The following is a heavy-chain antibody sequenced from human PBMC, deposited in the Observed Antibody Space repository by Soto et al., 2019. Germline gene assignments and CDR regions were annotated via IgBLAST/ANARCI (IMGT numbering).Heavy chain of an antibody. CDR1: GVTFSNFE. CDR3: ARAECSSPDCLTAYYSYGLDV. Sequence: PGGSLRLSCSASGVTFSNFEMHWVRQAPGKGLEWVSYINTAGSTKYYAESVKGRFTISRDNARNSLFLQMNSLRAEDTAVYYCARAECSSPDCLTAYYSYGLDVWGQGSTVPVSS. CDR2: INTAGSTK. J-gene: IGHJ6*02. V-gene: IGHV3-48*03. D-gene: IGHD3-9*01.